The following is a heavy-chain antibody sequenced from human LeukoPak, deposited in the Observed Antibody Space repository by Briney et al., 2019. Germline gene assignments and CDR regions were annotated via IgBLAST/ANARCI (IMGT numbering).Heavy chain of an antibody. D-gene: IGHD2-8*02. CDR2: IIPIFGTA. CDR1: GGTFSSYA. Sequence: SVKVSCKASGGTFSSYAISWVRQAPGQGLEWMGGIIPIFGTANYAQKFQGRVTITTDESTSTAYMELSSLRSEDTAVYYCARDGTGAWAFDIWGQGTMATVSS. J-gene: IGHJ3*02. CDR3: ARDGTGAWAFDI. V-gene: IGHV1-69*05.